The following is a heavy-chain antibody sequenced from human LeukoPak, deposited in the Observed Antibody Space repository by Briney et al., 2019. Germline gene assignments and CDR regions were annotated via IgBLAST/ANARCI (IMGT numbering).Heavy chain of an antibody. CDR3: ARDSEGSGWYPYYFDY. Sequence: GGSLRLSRAASGFTFSSYSMNWVRQAPGKGLEWVSSISSSSSYIYYADSVKGRFTISRDNAKNSLYLQMNSLRAEDTAVYYCARDSEGSGWYPYYFDYWGQGTLVTVSS. CDR2: ISSSSSYI. J-gene: IGHJ4*02. CDR1: GFTFSSYS. V-gene: IGHV3-21*01. D-gene: IGHD6-19*01.